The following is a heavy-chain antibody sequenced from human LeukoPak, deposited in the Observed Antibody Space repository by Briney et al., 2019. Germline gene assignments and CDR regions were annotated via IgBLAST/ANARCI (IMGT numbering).Heavy chain of an antibody. J-gene: IGHJ4*02. CDR3: AKDGDTHKNYFDY. D-gene: IGHD5-18*01. CDR2: INSDGSST. CDR1: GFTFSRYW. Sequence: GGSLRLSCAASGFTFSRYWMHWVRQAPGKGLVWVSRINSDGSSTTYADSVKGRFTISRDNAKNTLYLQMNSLRAEDTAVYYCAKDGDTHKNYFDYWGQGTLVTVSS. V-gene: IGHV3-74*01.